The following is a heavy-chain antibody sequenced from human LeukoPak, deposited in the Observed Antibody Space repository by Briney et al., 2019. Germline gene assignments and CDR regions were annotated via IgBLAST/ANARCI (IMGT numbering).Heavy chain of an antibody. J-gene: IGHJ4*02. CDR1: GFIFSGYW. V-gene: IGHV3-11*01. Sequence: PGGSLRLSCAASGFIFSGYWMSWVRQAPGKGLEWVSYISSSGSTIYYADSVKGRFTISRDNTNNSLYLQMNSLRAEDTAVYYCAKDATRSYYPRSFDYWGQGTLVTVSS. D-gene: IGHD1-26*01. CDR3: AKDATRSYYPRSFDY. CDR2: ISSSGSTI.